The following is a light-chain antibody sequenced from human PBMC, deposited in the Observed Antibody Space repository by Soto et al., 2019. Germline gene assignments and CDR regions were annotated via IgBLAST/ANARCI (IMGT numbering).Light chain of an antibody. Sequence: DIQMPQSPSSLSASVGDRVTITCRASQSISSYLNWYQQKPGKAPKLLIYAASRLQSGVPSRFSGSGSGTDFTLTISSLQPEDFATYYCQQSYSTPLTFGGGTKVEVK. CDR2: AAS. CDR3: QQSYSTPLT. V-gene: IGKV1-39*01. J-gene: IGKJ4*01. CDR1: QSISSY.